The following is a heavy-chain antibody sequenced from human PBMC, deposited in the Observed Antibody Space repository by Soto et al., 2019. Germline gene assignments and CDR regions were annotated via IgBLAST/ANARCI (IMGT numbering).Heavy chain of an antibody. Sequence: PGGSLRLSSTASGFNFIRYGMHWVRQAPGKGLEWVANIKQDGSEKYYVDSVKGRFTISRDNAKNSLYLQMNSLRAEDTAVYYCARDLASTTIPNYWGQGTLVTVSS. CDR1: GFNFIRYG. V-gene: IGHV3-7*04. CDR3: ARDLASTTIPNY. CDR2: IKQDGSEK. J-gene: IGHJ4*02. D-gene: IGHD4-17*01.